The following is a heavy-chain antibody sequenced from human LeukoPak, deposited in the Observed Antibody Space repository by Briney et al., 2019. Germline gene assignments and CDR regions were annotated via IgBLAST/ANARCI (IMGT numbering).Heavy chain of an antibody. CDR1: GFTDSINY. D-gene: IGHD4/OR15-4a*01. CDR3: ARNLDYGT. V-gene: IGHV3-53*01. CDR2: IYSGGST. Sequence: PGGSPRLSRAASGFTDSINYMSCVRQAPGRGLEWGSVIYSGGSTYYADSVKGRFTISRDNSKNTLYLQMNSLRAEDTAVYYCARNLDYGTWGQGTLVTVSS. J-gene: IGHJ4*02.